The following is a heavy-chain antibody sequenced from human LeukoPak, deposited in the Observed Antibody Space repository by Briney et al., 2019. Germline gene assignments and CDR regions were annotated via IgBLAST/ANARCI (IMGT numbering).Heavy chain of an antibody. J-gene: IGHJ6*03. D-gene: IGHD2-2*01. CDR1: GFTFSSYA. CDR2: ISYDGSNK. CDR3: ARANIVVVPAAKGNYYYYMDV. Sequence: GGSLRLSCAASGFTFSSYAMHWVRQAPGKGLEWVAVISYDGSNKYYAGSVKGRFTISRDNSKNTLYLQMNSLRAEDTAVYYCARANIVVVPAAKGNYYYYMDVWGKGTTVTSP. V-gene: IGHV3-30*01.